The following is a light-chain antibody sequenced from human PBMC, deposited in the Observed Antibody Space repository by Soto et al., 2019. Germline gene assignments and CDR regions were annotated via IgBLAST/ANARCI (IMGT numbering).Light chain of an antibody. CDR3: QQRTNWRII. V-gene: IGKV3-11*01. CDR2: DTF. J-gene: IGKJ5*01. Sequence: EIVLTQSPGTLSLSPGERATLSCRASQSVSSSLAWYQQKPGQAPRLLIYDTFNRATDIPPRFRGSGSGTDFTLTISSLEPEDFAVYYCQQRTNWRIIFGQGTRLEIK. CDR1: QSVSSS.